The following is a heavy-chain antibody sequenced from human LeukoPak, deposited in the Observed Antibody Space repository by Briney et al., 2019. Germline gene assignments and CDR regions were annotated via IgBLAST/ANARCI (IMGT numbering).Heavy chain of an antibody. V-gene: IGHV3-30-3*01. J-gene: IGHJ5*02. Sequence: GGSLRLSCAASGFTFSSYAMHWVRQAPGKGLEWVAVISYDGSNKYYADSVKGRFTISRDNSKNTLYLQMNSLRAEDTAVYYCARDRGIVVMTATFDPWGQGTLVTVSS. CDR3: ARDRGIVVMTATFDP. D-gene: IGHD2-21*02. CDR1: GFTFSSYA. CDR2: ISYDGSNK.